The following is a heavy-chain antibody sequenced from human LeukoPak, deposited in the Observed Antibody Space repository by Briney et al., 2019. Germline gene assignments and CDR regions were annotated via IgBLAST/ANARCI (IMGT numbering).Heavy chain of an antibody. V-gene: IGHV4-59*01. CDR3: ARDSDRRSDY. J-gene: IGHJ4*02. D-gene: IGHD3-22*01. CDR1: GGSISSYY. Sequence: SETLSLTCTVSGGSISSYYWSWIRQPPGKGLEWIGYIYYSGSTNYNPSLKSRVTISVDTSKNQFSLKLSSVTAADTAVYYCARDSDRRSDYWGQGTLVTVSS. CDR2: IYYSGST.